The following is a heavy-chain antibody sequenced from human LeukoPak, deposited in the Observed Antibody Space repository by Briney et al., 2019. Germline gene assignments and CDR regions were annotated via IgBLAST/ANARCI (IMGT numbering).Heavy chain of an antibody. D-gene: IGHD4-17*01. Sequence: PGGSLRLSCAASGFTFSSYAMSWVRQAPGEGLEWVSAISGSGGSTYYADSVKGRFTISRDNSKNTLYLQMNSLRAEDTAVYYCAKIGEYGDYFDYWGQGTLVTVSS. V-gene: IGHV3-23*01. CDR1: GFTFSSYA. CDR2: ISGSGGST. J-gene: IGHJ4*02. CDR3: AKIGEYGDYFDY.